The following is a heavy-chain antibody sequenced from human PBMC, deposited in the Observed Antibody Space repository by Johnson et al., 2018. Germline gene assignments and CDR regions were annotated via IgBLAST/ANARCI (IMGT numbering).Heavy chain of an antibody. D-gene: IGHD3-10*01. CDR1: GFSFSSYG. Sequence: QVQLVQSGGGVVQPGRSLRLSCAASGFSFSSYGMHWVRQAPGKGLEWVAVISYDGSNKYYADSVKGRFTISRDNSKNTLYLQMNSLRAEDTAVYYCAKDSIPGSSSGSAEDQHWGQGTLVTVSS. V-gene: IGHV3-30*18. CDR2: ISYDGSNK. J-gene: IGHJ1*01. CDR3: AKDSIPGSSSGSAEDQH.